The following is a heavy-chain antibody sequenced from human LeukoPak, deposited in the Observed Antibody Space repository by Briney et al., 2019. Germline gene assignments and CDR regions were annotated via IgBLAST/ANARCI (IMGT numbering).Heavy chain of an antibody. CDR2: INGGGSDT. J-gene: IGHJ4*02. Sequence: GGSLRLSCAASGFTFSSYWMHWVRQAPGKGPVWVSRINGGGSDTTYADSVKGRFTISRDNARNTLFLQMNSLRAEDTAVYYCARIDNWNDGGYWGQGTLVTVSS. V-gene: IGHV3-74*01. CDR3: ARIDNWNDGGY. CDR1: GFTFSSYW. D-gene: IGHD1-20*01.